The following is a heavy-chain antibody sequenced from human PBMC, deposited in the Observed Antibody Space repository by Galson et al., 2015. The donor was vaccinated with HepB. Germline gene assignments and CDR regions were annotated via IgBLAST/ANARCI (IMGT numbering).Heavy chain of an antibody. V-gene: IGHV6-1*01. Sequence: CAISGDSVSRNSAAWNWIRQSPSRGLEWLGRTYYRSKWYNDYAVSVKSRITINPDTSKNQFSLQLNSVTPEDTAVYYCARVTRIAVAGTRYYYGMDVWGQGTTVTVSS. CDR2: TYYRSKWYN. CDR3: ARVTRIAVAGTRYYYGMDV. D-gene: IGHD6-19*01. J-gene: IGHJ6*02. CDR1: GDSVSRNSAA.